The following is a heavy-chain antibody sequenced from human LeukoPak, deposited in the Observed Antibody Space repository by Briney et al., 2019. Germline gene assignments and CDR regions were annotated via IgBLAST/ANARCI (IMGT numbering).Heavy chain of an antibody. CDR2: IYTSGST. D-gene: IGHD4/OR15-4a*01. CDR3: ARDDYGGSPYYYYYMDV. CDR1: GGSLSSYY. V-gene: IGHV4-4*07. J-gene: IGHJ6*03. Sequence: SETLSLTCTVSGGSLSSYYWSWIRQPAGMGLEWIRRIYTSGSTNYNPSLKSRVTMSVDTSKNQFSLKLSSVTAADTAVYYCARDDYGGSPYYYYYMDVWGKGTTVTVSS.